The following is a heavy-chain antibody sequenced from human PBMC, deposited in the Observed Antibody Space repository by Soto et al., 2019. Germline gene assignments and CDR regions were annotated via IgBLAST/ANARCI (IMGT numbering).Heavy chain of an antibody. V-gene: IGHV3-53*01. CDR1: GFGVTSNY. CDR3: ARVTTFYDILTSSYALNYFAY. D-gene: IGHD3-9*01. J-gene: IGHJ4*02. CDR2: IYAGGNT. Sequence: VQLVESGGTLVQPGGSLRLSGTASGFGVTSNYMTWFRQAPGKGLECVSVIYAGGNTYYADSVKGRFTISSDNSKNTLFLQMNNLRAEDTAVYYCARVTTFYDILTSSYALNYFAYWGQGTRVTVSS.